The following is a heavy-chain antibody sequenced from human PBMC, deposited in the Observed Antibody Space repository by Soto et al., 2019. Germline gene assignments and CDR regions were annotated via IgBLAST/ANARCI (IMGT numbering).Heavy chain of an antibody. CDR1: GGSFSGYY. V-gene: IGHV4-34*01. D-gene: IGHD3-10*01. CDR2: INHSGST. Sequence: PSETLSLTCAVYGGSFSGYYWSWIRQPPGKGLEWIGEINHSGSTNYNPPLKSRVTISVDTSKNQFSLKLSSVTAADTAVYYCARGYYYGSGSYFYWGQGTLVTVSS. J-gene: IGHJ4*02. CDR3: ARGYYYGSGSYFY.